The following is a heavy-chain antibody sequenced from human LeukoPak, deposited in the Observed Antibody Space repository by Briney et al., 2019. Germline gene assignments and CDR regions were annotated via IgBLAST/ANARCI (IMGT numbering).Heavy chain of an antibody. J-gene: IGHJ4*02. CDR2: ITPMFGTA. V-gene: IGHV1-69*13. D-gene: IGHD4-23*01. CDR3: ARGWLAEATVVTPYNY. CDR1: GGTFSSYD. Sequence: SVKVSCKASGGTFSSYDISWVRQAPGQGLEWMGGITPMFGTANHAQKFQGRVTITAVESMSTVYMELSSLRFEDTAVYYCARGWLAEATVVTPYNYWGQGTLVTVSS.